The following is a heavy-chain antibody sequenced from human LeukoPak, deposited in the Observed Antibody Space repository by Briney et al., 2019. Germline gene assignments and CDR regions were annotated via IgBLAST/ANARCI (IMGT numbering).Heavy chain of an antibody. CDR1: GFTFSSYA. D-gene: IGHD5-18*01. Sequence: PGGSLRLSCAASGFTFSSYAMHWVRQAPGKGLEWVAVISYDGSNKYYADSVKGRFTISRDNSKNTLYLQMNSLRAEDTAVYYCARGLRGYSYGLGDYWGQGTLVTVSS. V-gene: IGHV3-30-3*01. CDR2: ISYDGSNK. J-gene: IGHJ4*02. CDR3: ARGLRGYSYGLGDY.